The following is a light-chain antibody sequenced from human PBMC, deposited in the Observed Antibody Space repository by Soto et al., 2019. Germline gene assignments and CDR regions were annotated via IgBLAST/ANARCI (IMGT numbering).Light chain of an antibody. V-gene: IGKV1-39*01. Sequence: DIQMTQSPSSLSASVGDRVTITCRASQSIAGYLSWYQQRPGKAPKFLIYSASSLQRGVPSRFSGSGSGTDFTLTISSLEPEDFAVYYCQQYGTSPITFGQGTRLEIK. CDR1: QSIAGY. J-gene: IGKJ5*01. CDR2: SAS. CDR3: QQYGTSPIT.